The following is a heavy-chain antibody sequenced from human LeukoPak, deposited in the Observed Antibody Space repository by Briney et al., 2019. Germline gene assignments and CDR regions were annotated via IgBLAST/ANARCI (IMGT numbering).Heavy chain of an antibody. V-gene: IGHV1-69*06. D-gene: IGHD3-9*01. J-gene: IGHJ6*04. CDR3: ARDRNYDILTGPMGYYYYGMDV. Sequence: ASVKVSCKASGGTFSSYAISWVRQAPGQGLEWMGGIIPIFGTANYALKFQGRVTITADKSTSTAYMELSSLRSEDTAVYYCARDRNYDILTGPMGYYYYGMDVWGKGTTVTVSS. CDR1: GGTFSSYA. CDR2: IIPIFGTA.